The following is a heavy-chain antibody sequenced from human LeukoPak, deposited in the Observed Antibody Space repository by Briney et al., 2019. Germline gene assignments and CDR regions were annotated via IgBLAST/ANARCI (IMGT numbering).Heavy chain of an antibody. CDR3: AKISVTLTRDY. D-gene: IGHD6-19*01. Sequence: PGGSLRLSCAAPGFTFNNYAMTWVRQAPGKGLEWVSAITNSGGSTYYADSVKGRFTISRDNSKNTLFLQMNSLRADDTAVYYCAKISVTLTRDYWGQGTLVTVSS. J-gene: IGHJ4*02. V-gene: IGHV3-23*01. CDR2: ITNSGGST. CDR1: GFTFNNYA.